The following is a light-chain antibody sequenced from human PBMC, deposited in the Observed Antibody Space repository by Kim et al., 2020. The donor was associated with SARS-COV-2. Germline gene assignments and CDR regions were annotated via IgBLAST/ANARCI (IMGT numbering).Light chain of an antibody. CDR1: SIGSKS. CDR2: YDS. Sequence: PGKTARVSCGGDSIGSKSVEWYQKKTGQAPVLVIYYDSDRPSGIPERFSGSNSGNTATLTISRVEAGDEADYYCQVWDSSSDHRVVFGGGTQLTVL. CDR3: QVWDSSSDHRVV. J-gene: IGLJ2*01. V-gene: IGLV3-21*04.